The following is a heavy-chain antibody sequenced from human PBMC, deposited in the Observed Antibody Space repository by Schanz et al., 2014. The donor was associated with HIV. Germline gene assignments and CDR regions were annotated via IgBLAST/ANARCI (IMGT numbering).Heavy chain of an antibody. CDR2: IYYSGST. D-gene: IGHD6-13*01. Sequence: QLQLQESGPGLVKPSETLSLTCTVSGGSISSSSYYWGWIRQPPGKGLEWIGSIYYSGSTYYNPSLKSRVTISVDTSKNQFSLKLSSVTAADTAVYYCARVGRAAAGFIYYYGMDVWGQGTTVTVSS. J-gene: IGHJ6*02. V-gene: IGHV4-39*07. CDR1: GGSISSSSYY. CDR3: ARVGRAAAGFIYYYGMDV.